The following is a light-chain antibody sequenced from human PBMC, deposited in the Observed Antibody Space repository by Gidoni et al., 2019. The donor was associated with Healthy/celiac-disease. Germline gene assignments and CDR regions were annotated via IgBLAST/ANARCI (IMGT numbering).Light chain of an antibody. CDR3: QQYGSSPGT. V-gene: IGKV3-20*01. J-gene: IGKJ1*01. CDR2: GAS. Sequence: ELVLTQSPGTLSLSPGERATLSCRASQSVSSSYLAWYQQKPGQAPRRLIYGASSRATGIPDRVSGSGSGTDFTRTISRLEPEDFAVYDCQQYGSSPGTFGQGTKVEIK. CDR1: QSVSSSY.